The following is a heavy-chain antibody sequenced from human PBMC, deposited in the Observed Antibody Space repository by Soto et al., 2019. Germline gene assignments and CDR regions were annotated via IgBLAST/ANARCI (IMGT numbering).Heavy chain of an antibody. D-gene: IGHD3-22*01. V-gene: IGHV1-18*01. CDR1: GYTFTIYG. CDR3: ARDLKNYYDSSGYYSFDY. CDR2: ISPYNGNT. J-gene: IGHJ4*02. Sequence: ASVKVSCKASGYTFTIYGISWVRQAPGQGLEWMGGISPYNGNTNYAQKLQGRVTMTTDTSTSTAYMELSSLRSEDTAVYYCARDLKNYYDSSGYYSFDYWGQGTLVTVSS.